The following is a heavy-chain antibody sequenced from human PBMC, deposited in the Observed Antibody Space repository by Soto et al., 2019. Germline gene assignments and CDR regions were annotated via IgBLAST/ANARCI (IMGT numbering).Heavy chain of an antibody. CDR1: GFTFSTYE. Sequence: GGSLRLSCAASGFTFSTYEMNWVRQAPGKGLEWVSYISSSGSTIYYADSVKGRFTISRDNAKNSLYLQMNSLRAEDTAVYYCARDLITMINLGYFDYWGQGTLVTVSS. CDR2: ISSSGSTI. D-gene: IGHD3-22*01. V-gene: IGHV3-48*03. J-gene: IGHJ4*02. CDR3: ARDLITMINLGYFDY.